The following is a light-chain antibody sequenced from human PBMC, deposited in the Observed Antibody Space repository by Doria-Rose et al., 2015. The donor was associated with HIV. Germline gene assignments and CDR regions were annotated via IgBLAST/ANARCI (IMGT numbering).Light chain of an antibody. CDR2: DGS. CDR3: QQYGTSRGT. CDR1: QSFSSTY. Sequence: TQSPGTLSLSPGEGATLSCRASQSFSSTYLAWYQQKPGQAPSLLIYDGSTRATGIPGRFSASGSGTDFTLTINRLEPEDVAVYYCQQYGTSRGTFGQGTRLEIK. V-gene: IGKV3-20*01. J-gene: IGKJ5*01.